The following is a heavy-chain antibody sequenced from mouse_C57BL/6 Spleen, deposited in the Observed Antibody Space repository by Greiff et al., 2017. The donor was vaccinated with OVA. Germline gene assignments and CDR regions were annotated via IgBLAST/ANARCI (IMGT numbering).Heavy chain of an antibody. CDR2: IYPGDGDT. J-gene: IGHJ3*01. V-gene: IGHV1-82*01. CDR1: GYAFSSSW. CDR3: AREGGDGFAY. Sequence: LVESGPELVKPGASVKISCKASGYAFSSSWMNWVKQRPGKGLEWIGRIYPGDGDTNYNGKFKGKATLTADKSSSTAYMQLSSLTSEDSAVYFCAREGGDGFAYWGQGTLVTVSA. D-gene: IGHD3-3*01.